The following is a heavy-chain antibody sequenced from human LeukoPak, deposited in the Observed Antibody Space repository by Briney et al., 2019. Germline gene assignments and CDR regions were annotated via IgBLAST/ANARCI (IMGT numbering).Heavy chain of an antibody. V-gene: IGHV3-30-3*01. CDR3: ARDWPRFIAAAGPSYYFDY. D-gene: IGHD6-13*01. CDR2: ISYDGSNK. CDR1: GFTFSSYA. J-gene: IGHJ4*02. Sequence: PGGSLRLSCAASGFTFSSYAMHWVRQAPGKGLEWVAVISYDGSNKYYADSVKGRFTISRDNSKNTLYLQMNSPRAEDTAVYYCARDWPRFIAAAGPSYYFDYWGQGTLVTVSS.